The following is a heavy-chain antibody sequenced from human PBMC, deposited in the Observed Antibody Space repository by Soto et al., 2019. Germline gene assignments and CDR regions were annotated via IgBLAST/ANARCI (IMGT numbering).Heavy chain of an antibody. CDR1: GFTFNSYA. V-gene: IGHV3-48*01. CDR3: ARVRGRTVTTGVSTAFDI. J-gene: IGHJ3*02. Sequence: GGSLRLSCAASGFTFNSYAMSWVRQAPGKGLEWVSYISSSSSTIYYADSVKGRFTISRDNAKNSLYLQMNSLRAEDTAVYYCARVRGRTVTTGVSTAFDIWGQGTMVTV. D-gene: IGHD4-17*01. CDR2: ISSSSSTI.